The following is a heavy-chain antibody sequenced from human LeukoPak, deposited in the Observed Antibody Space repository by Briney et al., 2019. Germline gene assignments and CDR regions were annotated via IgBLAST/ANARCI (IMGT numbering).Heavy chain of an antibody. CDR3: ARSPSGDPSY. D-gene: IGHD4-17*01. CDR2: IYHSGST. CDR1: GYSISSGYY. Sequence: SETLSLTCTVSGYSISSGYYWGWIRQPPGKGLEWIGSIYHSGSTYYNPSLKSRVTISVDTSKNQFSLKLSSVTAADTAVYYCARSPSGDPSYWGQGTLVTVSS. J-gene: IGHJ4*02. V-gene: IGHV4-38-2*02.